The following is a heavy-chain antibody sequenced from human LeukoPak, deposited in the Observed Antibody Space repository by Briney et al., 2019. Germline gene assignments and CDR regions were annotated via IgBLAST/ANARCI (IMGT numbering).Heavy chain of an antibody. V-gene: IGHV3-30*02. CDR3: AEGFGAIDPEYYFDY. D-gene: IGHD3-10*01. CDR2: IRYDGSNK. J-gene: IGHJ4*02. CDR1: GFTFSSYG. Sequence: GGSLRLSCAASGFTFSSYGMHWVRLAPGNGLEWVAFIRYDGSNKYYADSVKGRFTISRDNSKNTLYLQMNSLRAEDTAVYYCAEGFGAIDPEYYFDYWGQGTLVTVSS.